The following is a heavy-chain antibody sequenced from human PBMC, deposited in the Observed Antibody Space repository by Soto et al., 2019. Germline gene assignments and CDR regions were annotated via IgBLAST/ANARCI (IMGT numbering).Heavy chain of an antibody. CDR1: GFTFSSYG. J-gene: IGHJ4*02. CDR2: ISYDGSNK. V-gene: IGHV3-30*18. D-gene: IGHD6-6*01. Sequence: GGSLRLSCADSGFTFSSYGMHWVRQAPGKGLEWVAVISYDGSNKYYADSVKGRFTISRDNSKNTLYLQMNSLRAEDTAVYYCAKDLSSSSTLDYWGQGTLVTVSS. CDR3: AKDLSSSSTLDY.